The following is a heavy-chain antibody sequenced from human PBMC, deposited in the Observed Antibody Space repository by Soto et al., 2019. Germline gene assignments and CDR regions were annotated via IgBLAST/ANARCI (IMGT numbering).Heavy chain of an antibody. CDR1: GYIFTTYG. D-gene: IGHD3-10*01. V-gene: IGHV1-18*01. J-gene: IGHJ6*02. Sequence: QIQLVQSGGEVERPGASVTVSCEASGYIFTTYGLSWVRQTPAHGLEWMGWISTDSGYTQYSQFLQGRVTMTRDTSTNTGYMEWRDLTSDDTGIYYCARDRPPGFLYGMDAWGQGTAVTVSS. CDR2: ISTDSGYT. CDR3: ARDRPPGFLYGMDA.